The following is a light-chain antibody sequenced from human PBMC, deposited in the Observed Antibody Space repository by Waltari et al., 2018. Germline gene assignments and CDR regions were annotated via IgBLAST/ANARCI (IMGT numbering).Light chain of an antibody. CDR1: TSDVGSYTL. J-gene: IGLJ1*01. V-gene: IGLV2-23*02. CDR2: EVS. Sequence: QSALTQPASVSGSPGQSITISCTGTTSDVGSYTLVSWYQHHPGKAPKLIIFEVSERPSGVSYRFSGSKSGNTASLTISGLQAEDEADYHCCSYAGNSIYVFGTGTRVTVL. CDR3: CSYAGNSIYV.